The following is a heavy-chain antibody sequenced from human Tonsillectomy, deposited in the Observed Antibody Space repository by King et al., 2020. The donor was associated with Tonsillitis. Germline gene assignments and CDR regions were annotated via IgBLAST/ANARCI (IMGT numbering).Heavy chain of an antibody. CDR1: GGSISSYY. D-gene: IGHD3-10*01. J-gene: IGHJ5*02. V-gene: IGHV4-59*01. CDR2: IYNTGNT. Sequence: QLQLQESGPGLVKPSETLSLTCTVSGGSISSYYWTWIRQPPGKGLEWIGYIYNTGNTNYNPSLKSRLTISLDTSKNQFSLRLSSVTAADTAVYYCARTPEFLFRGVPTPLGWFDPWGQGTLVTVSS. CDR3: ARTPEFLFRGVPTPLGWFDP.